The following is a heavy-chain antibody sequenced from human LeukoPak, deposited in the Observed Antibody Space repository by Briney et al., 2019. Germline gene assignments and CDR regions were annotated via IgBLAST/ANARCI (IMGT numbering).Heavy chain of an antibody. D-gene: IGHD2-21*02. Sequence: GGSLRLSCAASGFTFSSYGMSWVRQAPGKGLEWVSAISGSGGSTYYADSVKGRFTISGDNSKNTLYLQMNSLRAEDTAVYHCAKDSEVTAIVGYFDSWGQGILVTVSS. CDR2: ISGSGGST. V-gene: IGHV3-23*01. CDR1: GFTFSSYG. J-gene: IGHJ4*02. CDR3: AKDSEVTAIVGYFDS.